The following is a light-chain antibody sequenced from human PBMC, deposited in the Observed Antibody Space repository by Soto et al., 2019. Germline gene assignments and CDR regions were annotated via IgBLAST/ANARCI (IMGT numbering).Light chain of an antibody. J-gene: IGLJ1*01. CDR3: GSWDSSLSAYV. Sequence: QSVLTQPPSVSAAPGQRVTISCSGSSSNIGGNSVSWYQQLPGTAPKLLIYDDDKRPSGIPDRFSGSKSGTSATLGITGFQTGDEADYYYGSWDSSLSAYVFGTGTKVT. CDR1: SSNIGGNS. V-gene: IGLV1-51*01. CDR2: DDD.